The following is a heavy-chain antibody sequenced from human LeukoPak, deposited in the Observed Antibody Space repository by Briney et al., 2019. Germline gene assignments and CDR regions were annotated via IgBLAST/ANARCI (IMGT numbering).Heavy chain of an antibody. CDR3: ARVNRLGESSYGMDV. J-gene: IGHJ6*02. V-gene: IGHV4-39*07. CDR1: GGSISSSSYY. Sequence: PSETLSLTCTVSGGSISSSSYYWGWIRQPPGKGLEWIGSIYYSGSTYYNPSLKSRVTISVDTSKNQFSLKLSSVTAADTAVYYCARVNRLGESSYGMDVWGQGTTVTVSS. CDR2: IYYSGST. D-gene: IGHD3-16*01.